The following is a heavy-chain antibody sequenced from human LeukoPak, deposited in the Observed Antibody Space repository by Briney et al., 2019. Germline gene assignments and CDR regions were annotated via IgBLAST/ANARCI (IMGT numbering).Heavy chain of an antibody. J-gene: IGHJ4*02. CDR3: ARDKLGEGHNDY. CDR2: INAGNGNT. CDR1: GYTSTSYA. V-gene: IGHV1-3*01. Sequence: ASVKVSCKASGYTSTSYAMHWVRQAPGQRLEWMGWINAGNGNTKYSQKFQGRVTFTRDTSASTAYMELSSLISEDTAVYYCARDKLGEGHNDYWGQGTLVTVSS. D-gene: IGHD3-10*01.